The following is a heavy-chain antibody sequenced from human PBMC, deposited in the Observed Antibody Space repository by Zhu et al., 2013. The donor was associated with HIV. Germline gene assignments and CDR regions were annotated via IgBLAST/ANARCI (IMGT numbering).Heavy chain of an antibody. Sequence: QVQLVQSGAELQKPGSSVKVSCKASGGTFSTYAIIWVRQAPGQGLEWIGGIIPIFGRPHYAQRFQGRVTITADTFTNTAYMELNNLRSDDAAVYYCASQVNSPSAFDGTLVYYYYAMDVXGPRDHGSPSP. CDR2: IIPIFGRP. J-gene: IGHJ6*02. V-gene: IGHV1-69*06. CDR3: ASQVNSPSAFDGTLVYYYYAMDV. CDR1: GGTFSTYA. D-gene: IGHD1-26*01.